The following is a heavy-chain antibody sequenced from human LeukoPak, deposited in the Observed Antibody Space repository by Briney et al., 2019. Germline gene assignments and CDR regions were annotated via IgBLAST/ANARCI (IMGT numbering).Heavy chain of an antibody. J-gene: IGHJ4*02. CDR2: IRYDGSKI. CDR1: GFVFSSYG. Sequence: PGGSLRLSCAASGFVFSSYGMHCVPHAPDGGLEWGAFIRYDGSKIYHGDSVEGRFTISRDIYENTLYLQMDSLRPEDTALYYCAKAHCAISSCGIDSWGQGTLVTVSS. V-gene: IGHV3-30*02. CDR3: AKAHCAISSCGIDS. D-gene: IGHD2-8*01.